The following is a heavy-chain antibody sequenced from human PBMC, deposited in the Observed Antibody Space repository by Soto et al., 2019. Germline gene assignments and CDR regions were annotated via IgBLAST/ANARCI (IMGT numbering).Heavy chain of an antibody. CDR2: TSYGGNNK. CDR1: GFTFNNYD. CDR3: AKVLSVIVADSFDI. Sequence: QVQLVESGGGVVQPGRSLRLSCAASGFTFNNYDMHWVRQSPGKGLEWVAVTSYGGNNKYYADSVKGRFTISRDNSKNTLSLQMNSLRPEDTAVYYCAKVLSVIVADSFDIWGQGTMVTVSS. V-gene: IGHV3-30*18. D-gene: IGHD3-22*01. J-gene: IGHJ3*02.